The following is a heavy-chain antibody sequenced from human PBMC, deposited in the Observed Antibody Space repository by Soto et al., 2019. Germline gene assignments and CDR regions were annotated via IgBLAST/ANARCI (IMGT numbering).Heavy chain of an antibody. J-gene: IGHJ4*02. CDR2: ISYDGSNK. Sequence: GGSLRLSCAASGFTFSSYAMHWVRQAPGKGLEWVAVISYDGSNKYYADSVKGRFTISRDNSKNTLYLQMNSLRAEDTAVYYCARPDSSGYYGDYWGQGTLVTVSS. V-gene: IGHV3-30-3*01. CDR3: ARPDSSGYYGDY. CDR1: GFTFSSYA. D-gene: IGHD3-22*01.